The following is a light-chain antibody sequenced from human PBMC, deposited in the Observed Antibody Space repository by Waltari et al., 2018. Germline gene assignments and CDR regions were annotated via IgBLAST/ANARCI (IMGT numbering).Light chain of an antibody. CDR1: ASNIGSNP. V-gene: IGLV1-36*01. Sequence: QSVLTQPPSVSEVPRQTVTISCSRSASNIGSNPANWYRQVPGKPPKLVVYYDSLLPSGVSDRLSGSKSGTTASLAISGLQPEDEADYYCAVWDDSLNAVLFGGGTKLTVL. CDR3: AVWDDSLNAVL. J-gene: IGLJ2*01. CDR2: YDS.